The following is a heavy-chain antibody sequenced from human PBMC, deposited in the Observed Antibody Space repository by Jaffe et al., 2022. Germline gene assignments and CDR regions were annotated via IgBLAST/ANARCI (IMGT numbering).Heavy chain of an antibody. D-gene: IGHD6-13*01. CDR2: IRYDGSNK. CDR1: GFTFSSYG. V-gene: IGHV3-30*02. CDR3: AKDPLSRSSSWYRKFVGWYFDL. J-gene: IGHJ2*01. Sequence: QVQLVESGGGVVQPGGSLRLSCAASGFTFSSYGMHWVRQAPGKGLEWVAFIRYDGSNKYYADSVKGRFTISRDNSKNTLYLQMNSLRAEDTAVYYCAKDPLSRSSSWYRKFVGWYFDLWGRGTLVTVSS.